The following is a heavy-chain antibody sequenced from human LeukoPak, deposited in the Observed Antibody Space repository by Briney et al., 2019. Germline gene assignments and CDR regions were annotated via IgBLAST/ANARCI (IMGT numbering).Heavy chain of an antibody. CDR1: RLTLTSYW. Sequence: GGSLRLSCAASRLTLTSYWMHWVRQPPGKGLVWVSRINSEGSSTSNANSVKGRFTISRDIAKNTLYLQMNSLRAEDTAVYYCARVTVGGIVVVPAAMFWDYYCYYMDVWGKGTTVTVSS. D-gene: IGHD2-2*01. J-gene: IGHJ6*03. CDR3: ARVTVGGIVVVPAAMFWDYYCYYMDV. V-gene: IGHV3-74*01. CDR2: INSEGSST.